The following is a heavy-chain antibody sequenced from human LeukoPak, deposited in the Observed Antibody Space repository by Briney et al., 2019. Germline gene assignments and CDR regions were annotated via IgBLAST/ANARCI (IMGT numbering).Heavy chain of an antibody. D-gene: IGHD1-26*01. J-gene: IGHJ4*02. CDR1: GGSISSYY. Sequence: PSETLSLTRTVSGGSISSYYWSWIRQPPGKGLEWIGYIYYSGSTNYNPSLKSRVTISVDTSKNQFSLTLSSVTAADTAVYYCARDIDETTGAVDYWGQGTLVTVSS. CDR3: ARDIDETTGAVDY. V-gene: IGHV4-59*12. CDR2: IYYSGST.